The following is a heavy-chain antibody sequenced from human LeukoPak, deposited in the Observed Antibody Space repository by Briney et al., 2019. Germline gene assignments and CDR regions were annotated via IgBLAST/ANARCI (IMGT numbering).Heavy chain of an antibody. CDR3: AKISSGTSCYKI. Sequence: GGSLRLSCAASGYTFSSYAMSWVRQAPGKGLEWVSAISGSGGSTYYADSVKGRFTISRDNSKNTLYLQMNSLRAEDTAVYYCAKISSGTSCYKIWGQGTLVTVSS. D-gene: IGHD2-2*02. CDR2: ISGSGGST. V-gene: IGHV3-23*01. CDR1: GYTFSSYA. J-gene: IGHJ4*02.